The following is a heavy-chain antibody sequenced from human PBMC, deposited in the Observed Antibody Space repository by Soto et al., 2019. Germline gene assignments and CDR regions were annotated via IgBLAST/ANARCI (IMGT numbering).Heavy chain of an antibody. J-gene: IGHJ4*02. D-gene: IGHD3-9*01. V-gene: IGHV5-51*01. Sequence: GESLKISCKGSGYSFTSYWIGWVRQMPGKGLEWMGIIYPGDSDTRYSPSFQGQVTISADKSISTAYLQWSSLKASDTAMYYCARLPPVLRYFDWLPPQFDYWGQGTLVTVSS. CDR2: IYPGDSDT. CDR3: ARLPPVLRYFDWLPPQFDY. CDR1: GYSFTSYW.